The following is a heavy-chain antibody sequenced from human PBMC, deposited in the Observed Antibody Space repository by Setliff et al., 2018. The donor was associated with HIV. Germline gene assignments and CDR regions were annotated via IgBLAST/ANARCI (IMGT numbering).Heavy chain of an antibody. CDR3: ARGSSVGWEVLRTDY. J-gene: IGHJ4*02. CDR2: INPNSGGT. Sequence: ASVKVSCKATGYTFTDYYMHWVRQAPGQGLEWMGRINPNSGGTQYGQRFQGRVTMTRDTSSSTAYMELSSLGSEDTAVYYCARGSSVGWEVLRTDYWGQGTLVTVSS. CDR1: GYTFTDYY. V-gene: IGHV1-2*06. D-gene: IGHD1-26*01.